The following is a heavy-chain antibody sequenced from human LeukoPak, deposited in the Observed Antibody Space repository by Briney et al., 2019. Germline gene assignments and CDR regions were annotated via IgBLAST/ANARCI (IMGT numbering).Heavy chain of an antibody. Sequence: SVKVSCKASGGTFSSYAISWVRQAPGQGLEWMGGIIPIFDTANYAQKFQGRVTITADESTSTAYMELSSLRSEDTAVYYCARDTAMVMGVDYWGQGTLVTVSS. J-gene: IGHJ4*02. V-gene: IGHV1-69*13. CDR2: IIPIFDTA. CDR1: GGTFSSYA. CDR3: ARDTAMVMGVDY. D-gene: IGHD5-18*01.